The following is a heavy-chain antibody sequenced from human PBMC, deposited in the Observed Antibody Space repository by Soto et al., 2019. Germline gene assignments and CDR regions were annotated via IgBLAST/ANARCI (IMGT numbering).Heavy chain of an antibody. CDR2: ISSSSSYI. CDR1: GFTFSSYS. D-gene: IGHD2-2*01. J-gene: IGHJ6*02. CDR3: ARDYCSSTSCYGFYYGMDV. Sequence: GGSLRLSCAASGFTFSSYSMNWVRQAPGKGLEWVSSISSSSSYIYYAGSVKGRFTISRDNAKNSLYLQMNSLRAEDTAVYYCARDYCSSTSCYGFYYGMDVWGQGT. V-gene: IGHV3-21*01.